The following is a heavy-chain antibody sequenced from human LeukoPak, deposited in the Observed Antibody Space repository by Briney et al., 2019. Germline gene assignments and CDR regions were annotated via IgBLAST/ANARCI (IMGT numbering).Heavy chain of an antibody. Sequence: GGSLRLSCAASGFTFSSYSMNWVRQAPGKGLEWVSSISSSSSYIYYADSVKGRFTISRDNAKSSLYLQMNSLRAEDTAVYYCARVTITMVRGVDVWGKGTTVTVSS. CDR2: ISSSSSYI. CDR3: ARVTITMVRGVDV. D-gene: IGHD3-10*01. CDR1: GFTFSSYS. J-gene: IGHJ6*04. V-gene: IGHV3-21*01.